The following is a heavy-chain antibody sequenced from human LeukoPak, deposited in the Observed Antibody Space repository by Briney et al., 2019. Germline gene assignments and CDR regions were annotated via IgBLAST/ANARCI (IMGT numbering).Heavy chain of an antibody. CDR1: GFTFSNYG. V-gene: IGHV3-30*18. CDR2: ISYDGSNQ. Sequence: PGGSLRLSCAASGFTFSNYGMHWVRQPPGKGLEWVAIISYDGSNQYYVDSVKGRFTISRDNSKNTLHLQMNSLRVEDTAVYFCAKVKGPDYDILTGYDFWGQGTQVTVSS. J-gene: IGHJ4*02. CDR3: AKVKGPDYDILTGYDF. D-gene: IGHD3-9*01.